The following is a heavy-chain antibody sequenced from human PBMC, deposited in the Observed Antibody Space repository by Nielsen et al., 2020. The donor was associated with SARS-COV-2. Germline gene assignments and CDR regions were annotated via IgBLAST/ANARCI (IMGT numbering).Heavy chain of an antibody. CDR1: GYRFSSSG. CDR3: AREYSSSCCHFDY. CDR2: ISTYNGNT. Sequence: ASVKVSCKTSGYRFSSSGIGWVRQAPGQGLEWMGYISTYNGNTKYAQKVQGRVTMTTDTSTSTAYMELTSLRSDDTAVYYCAREYSSSCCHFDYWGQGTLVTVSS. V-gene: IGHV1-18*01. D-gene: IGHD6-13*01. J-gene: IGHJ4*02.